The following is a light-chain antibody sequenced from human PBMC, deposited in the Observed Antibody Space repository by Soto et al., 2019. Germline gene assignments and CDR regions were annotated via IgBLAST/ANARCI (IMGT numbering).Light chain of an antibody. CDR2: GAS. J-gene: IGKJ2*01. CDR3: QQYNNWPYT. V-gene: IGKV3-15*01. Sequence: EIVMTQSPATLAVSPGERAALSCRASQSVSSNFAWYQQKPGQAPRLLIYGASSRATGTPARFSGSGSGTEFTLTISSLPSEDFAVYYCQQYNNWPYTFGLGTQLE. CDR1: QSVSSN.